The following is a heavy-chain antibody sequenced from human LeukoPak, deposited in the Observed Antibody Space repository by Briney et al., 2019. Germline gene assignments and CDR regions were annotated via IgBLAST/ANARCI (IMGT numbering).Heavy chain of an antibody. CDR1: GGSISSYY. CDR3: ARENHNYGDYYFDY. V-gene: IGHV4-59*01. D-gene: IGHD4/OR15-4a*01. CDR2: IYYSGST. Sequence: SETLSLTCTVSGGSISSYYWSWIRQPPGKGLEWIGYIYYSGSTSYNPSLKSRVTISLNTSKIQFSLKLSSVTAADTAVYYCARENHNYGDYYFDYWGQGTLVTVSS. J-gene: IGHJ4*02.